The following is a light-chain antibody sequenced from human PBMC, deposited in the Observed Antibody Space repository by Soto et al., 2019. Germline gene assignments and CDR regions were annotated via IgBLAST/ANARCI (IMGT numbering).Light chain of an antibody. J-gene: IGKJ2*01. CDR3: QQYNSYPYT. CDR2: ATS. CDR1: QDINKY. Sequence: DIQMTQSPSSLSAAVGDSVTITCRASQDINKYLNWYHQTPGKAPKLLIFATSTLHNGVPSRFSGSRSGTDFSLTITSLQPDDFATYYCQQYNSYPYTFGQGTKLEIK. V-gene: IGKV1-39*01.